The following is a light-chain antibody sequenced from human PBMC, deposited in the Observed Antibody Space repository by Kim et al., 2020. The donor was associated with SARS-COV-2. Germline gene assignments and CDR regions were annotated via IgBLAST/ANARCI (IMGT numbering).Light chain of an antibody. J-gene: IGKJ2*01. CDR3: QQSYRSPFS. CDR1: QSIARF. Sequence: DIQMTHSPSSLSASEGDRVTIRCRASQSIARFLNWYQQKPGKAPKLLISAASNLQSGVPSRFSGSGSGTDFTLTISSLQPEDFATYYCQQSYRSPFSFGQGTKLEI. CDR2: AAS. V-gene: IGKV1-39*01.